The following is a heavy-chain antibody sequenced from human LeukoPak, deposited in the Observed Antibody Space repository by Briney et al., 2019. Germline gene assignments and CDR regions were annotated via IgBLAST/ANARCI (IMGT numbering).Heavy chain of an antibody. D-gene: IGHD2-15*01. CDR1: GFTFSSYG. J-gene: IGHJ6*02. Sequence: PGGSLRLSYAASGFTFSSYGMHWVRQAPGKGLEWVAVIWYDGSNKYYADSVKGRFTISRDNSKNTLYLQMNSLRAEDTAVYYCAREDIVVVVAATAYYYGMGVWGQGTTVTVSS. CDR2: IWYDGSNK. CDR3: AREDIVVVVAATAYYYGMGV. V-gene: IGHV3-33*01.